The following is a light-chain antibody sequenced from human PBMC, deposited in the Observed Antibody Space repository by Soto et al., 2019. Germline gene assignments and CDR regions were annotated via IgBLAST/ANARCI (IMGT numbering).Light chain of an antibody. CDR3: QQSYSRPRT. Sequence: DIQMTQSPSSLSASVGDRVTINCRASQSISTYVNWYQQKPGKAPNLLIYTASSLQSGVPSRFSGSGSGTDFTLTISSLQPEDFATYFCQQSYSRPRTFGQGTKVEVK. CDR1: QSISTY. J-gene: IGKJ1*01. V-gene: IGKV1-39*01. CDR2: TAS.